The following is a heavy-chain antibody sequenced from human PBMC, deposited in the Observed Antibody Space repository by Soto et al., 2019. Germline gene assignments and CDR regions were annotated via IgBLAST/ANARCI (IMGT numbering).Heavy chain of an antibody. CDR3: GRESGETWDYEAS. J-gene: IGHJ5*02. CDR2: LNTYGDT. Sequence: SETLSLTCTVSGGSISSYRWSWIRQPAGKGLEWIGRLNTYGDTHYNPSLKSRVTVSVDTSRNQFFLTLRSVTAADSAVYHCGRESGETWDYEASWGQGTPVTVSS. D-gene: IGHD1-7*01. V-gene: IGHV4-4*07. CDR1: GGSISSYR.